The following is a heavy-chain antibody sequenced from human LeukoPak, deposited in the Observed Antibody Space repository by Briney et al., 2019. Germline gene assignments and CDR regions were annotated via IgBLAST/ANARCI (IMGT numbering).Heavy chain of an antibody. J-gene: IGHJ4*02. CDR1: GFTFSSYD. CDR3: ARVGYNYGYDY. D-gene: IGHD5-18*01. V-gene: IGHV3-13*01. Sequence: GGSLRLSCAASGFTFSSYDMHWVRHATGKGLEFVSGIGTTGDTYYQGSVKGRFSISRENAKNSLYLQMNNLRAGDTAVYYCARVGYNYGYDYWGQGTLVTVSS. CDR2: IGTTGDT.